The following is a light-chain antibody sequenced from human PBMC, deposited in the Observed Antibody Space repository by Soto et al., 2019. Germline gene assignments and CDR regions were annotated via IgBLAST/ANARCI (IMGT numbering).Light chain of an antibody. CDR2: DVS. Sequence: DIQMTQSNSTLSASVGDRVTITCRASQSIGDSLAWYQQKPGKAPYLLISDVSSLERGVPSRFSGSGSGTEFTLTISSMQPDDFATFYCQQYNGYSRTFGQGTKVDIK. J-gene: IGKJ1*01. CDR3: QQYNGYSRT. CDR1: QSIGDS. V-gene: IGKV1-5*01.